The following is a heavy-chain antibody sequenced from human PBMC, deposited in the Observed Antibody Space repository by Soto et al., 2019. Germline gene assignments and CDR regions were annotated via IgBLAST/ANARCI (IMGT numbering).Heavy chain of an antibody. J-gene: IGHJ4*02. V-gene: IGHV3-23*01. CDR2: ISGSGGAT. CDR3: AKDGTHCSGGSCYLFDY. Sequence: GSLRLSCAASGFTFSAYAMSWVRQAPGKGLEWVSVISGSGGATYYADSVKGRFTISRDNSKNTLFLQMNSLRAEDTALYYCAKDGTHCSGGSCYLFDYWGQGTLVTVSS. CDR1: GFTFSAYA. D-gene: IGHD2-15*01.